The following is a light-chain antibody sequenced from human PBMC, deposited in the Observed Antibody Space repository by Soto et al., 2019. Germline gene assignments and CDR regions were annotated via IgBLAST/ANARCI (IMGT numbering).Light chain of an antibody. V-gene: IGLV2-11*01. CDR2: DVS. Sequence: QSAVTRPRSVSGSPGQSVTISCTGTSIDVGGYNYVSWYQQHPGKAPKVMIYDVSKRPSGVPDRFSGSKSGNTASLTISGLQAEDEADYYCCSYAGSPYVFGTGTKVTVL. CDR3: CSYAGSPYV. CDR1: SIDVGGYNY. J-gene: IGLJ1*01.